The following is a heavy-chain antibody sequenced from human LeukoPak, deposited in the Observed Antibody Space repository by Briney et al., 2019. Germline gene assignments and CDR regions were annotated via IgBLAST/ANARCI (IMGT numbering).Heavy chain of an antibody. CDR2: IYTSGST. V-gene: IGHV4-4*07. D-gene: IGHD3-3*01. CDR3: ARDSGMEWLAPPDFQH. J-gene: IGHJ1*01. CDR1: GGSISGSY. Sequence: PSETLSLTCSVSGGSISGSYWSWIRQPAGKGLEWIGRIYTSGSTNYNPSLKSRVTISVDTSKNQFSLKLSSVTAADTAVYYCARDSGMEWLAPPDFQHWGQGTLVTVSS.